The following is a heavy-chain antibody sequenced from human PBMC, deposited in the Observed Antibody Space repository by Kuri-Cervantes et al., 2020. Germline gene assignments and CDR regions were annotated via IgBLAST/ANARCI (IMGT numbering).Heavy chain of an antibody. V-gene: IGHV3-23*01. Sequence: LSLTCAASGFTFSSCALSWVRRAPGKGLEWVSAISGSGGTTYYADSVKGRFTISRDNSKNTLYLQMNSLRAEDTAVYYCANNKGYSSGWGQGTLVTVSS. CDR2: ISGSGGTT. CDR1: GFTFSSCA. CDR3: ANNKGYSSG. D-gene: IGHD6-19*01. J-gene: IGHJ4*02.